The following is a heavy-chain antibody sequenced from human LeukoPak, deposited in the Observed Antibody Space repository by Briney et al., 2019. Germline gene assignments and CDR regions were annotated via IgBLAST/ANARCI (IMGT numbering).Heavy chain of an antibody. D-gene: IGHD3-22*01. J-gene: IGHJ6*02. V-gene: IGHV3-30*18. Sequence: GRSLRLSCAASGFTFSSYGMHWVRQAPGKGLEWVAVISYDGSNKYYADSVKGRFTISRDNSKNTLYLQMNSLRAEDTAVYYCAKDRITMIVVVITTTYGMDVWGQGPTVTVSS. CDR3: AKDRITMIVVVITTTYGMDV. CDR1: GFTFSSYG. CDR2: ISYDGSNK.